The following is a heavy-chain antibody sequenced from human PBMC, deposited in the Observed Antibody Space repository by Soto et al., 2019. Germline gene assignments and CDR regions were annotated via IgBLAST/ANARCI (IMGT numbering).Heavy chain of an antibody. CDR1: GFTFSSYS. J-gene: IGHJ5*02. V-gene: IGHV3-21*01. CDR2: ISSSSSYI. CDR3: AIYLGSGSYYNT. Sequence: GGSLRLSCAASGFTFSSYSMNWVRQAPGKGLEWVSSISSSSSYIYYADSVKGRFTISRDNAKNSLYLQMNSLRAEDTAVYYCAIYLGSGSYYNTWGQGTLVTVSS. D-gene: IGHD3-10*01.